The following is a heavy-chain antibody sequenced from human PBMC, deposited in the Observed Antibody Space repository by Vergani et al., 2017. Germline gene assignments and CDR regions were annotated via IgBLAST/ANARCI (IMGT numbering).Heavy chain of an antibody. CDR2: STTVDSTHA. D-gene: IGHD6-13*01. CDR3: AGDTRSLQRADR. CDR1: GVSVTDYN. V-gene: IGHV4-59*02. Sequence: QAQLQESGPGLVKPSETLSLTCHVFGVSVTDYNCNWIRQAPGKGLEWIGSLSTTVDSTHAIHNPSLKSRVSISVDTSKSQFSLRLTSVTAADSAIYYCAGDTRSLQRADRWGQGLLGSVSS. J-gene: IGHJ5*02.